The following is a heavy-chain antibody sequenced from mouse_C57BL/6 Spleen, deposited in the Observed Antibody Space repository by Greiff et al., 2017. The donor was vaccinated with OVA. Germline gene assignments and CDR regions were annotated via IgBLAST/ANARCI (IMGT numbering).Heavy chain of an antibody. CDR3: TRLLLPGFAY. J-gene: IGHJ3*01. Sequence: VQGVESGAELVRPGASVTLSCKASGYTFTDYEMHWVKQTPVHGLEWIGAIDPETGGTAYNQKFKGKAILTADKSSSTAYMELRSLTSEDSAVYYCTRLLLPGFAYWGQGTLVTVSA. V-gene: IGHV1-15*01. CDR2: IDPETGGT. CDR1: GYTFTDYE. D-gene: IGHD1-1*01.